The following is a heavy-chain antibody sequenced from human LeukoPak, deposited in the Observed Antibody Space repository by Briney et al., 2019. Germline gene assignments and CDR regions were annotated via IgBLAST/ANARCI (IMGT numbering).Heavy chain of an antibody. V-gene: IGHV1-18*01. CDR3: ARDYRYYYGSGKYFPFDY. CDR2: ISPNNGHT. D-gene: IGHD3-10*01. J-gene: IGHJ4*02. Sequence: ASVKVSCKASGYSFTKYGINWVRHVPGQGLEWMGWISPNNGHTNYAQNFQGRVTVTTDTSTSTAHMELRSLTSDDTAVYYCARDYRYYYGSGKYFPFDYWGQGTLVTVSS. CDR1: GYSFTKYG.